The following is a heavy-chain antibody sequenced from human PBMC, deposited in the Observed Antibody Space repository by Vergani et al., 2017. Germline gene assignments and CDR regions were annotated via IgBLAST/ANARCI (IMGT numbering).Heavy chain of an antibody. CDR3: ARDPRYCSSTSCSGGDY. D-gene: IGHD2-2*01. CDR2: IIPIFGTA. Sequence: QVQLVQSGAEVKKPGSSVKVSCKASGGTFSSYAISWVRQAPGQGLEWMGGIIPIFGTANYAQKFQGRVTITADESTSKAYMELSSLRSEGTAVYYCARDPRYCSSTSCSGGDYWGQGTLVTVSS. CDR1: GGTFSSYA. V-gene: IGHV1-69*12. J-gene: IGHJ4*02.